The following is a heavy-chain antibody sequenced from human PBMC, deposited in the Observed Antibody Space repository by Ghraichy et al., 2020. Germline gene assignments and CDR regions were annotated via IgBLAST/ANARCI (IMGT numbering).Heavy chain of an antibody. Sequence: SQTLSLTCTVSGGSILSDTYFWGWLRQPPGKGLEWIGCIFVGGSTHYKPSLKSRVTISADTSKNQVSLKVSSMTAADTAVYYCARQAPYSPPVYGMNVWGQGTPFTVSS. CDR3: ARQAPYSPPVYGMNV. V-gene: IGHV4-39*01. CDR1: GGSILSDTYF. CDR2: IFVGGST. D-gene: IGHD5-18*01. J-gene: IGHJ6*02.